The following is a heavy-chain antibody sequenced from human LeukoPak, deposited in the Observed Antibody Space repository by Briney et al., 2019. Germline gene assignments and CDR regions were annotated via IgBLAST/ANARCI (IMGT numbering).Heavy chain of an antibody. CDR1: GGSISSGVYY. Sequence: SETLSLTCTVSGGSISSGVYYWSWIRQHPGKGLEWIGYIYYSGSTYYNPSLKSRVTILVDTSKNQFSLKLSSVTAADTAVYYCARARAAAGKEAFDIWGQGTMVTVSS. CDR2: IYYSGST. CDR3: ARARAAAGKEAFDI. J-gene: IGHJ3*02. D-gene: IGHD6-13*01. V-gene: IGHV4-31*03.